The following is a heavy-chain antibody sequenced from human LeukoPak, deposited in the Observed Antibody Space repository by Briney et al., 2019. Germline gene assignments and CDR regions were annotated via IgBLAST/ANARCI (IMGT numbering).Heavy chain of an antibody. D-gene: IGHD5-18*01. CDR2: VKQDGSEK. CDR1: GFTFSSYW. V-gene: IGHV3-7*01. J-gene: IGHJ4*02. CDR3: LRGNSYTLY. Sequence: GGSLRLSCAASGFTFSSYWMTWVRQAPAKGLEWVANVKQDGSEKYYVDSVKGRFTISRDNAKNSLYLQMNSLRAEDTAVYYCLRGNSYTLYWGPGTLVTVSS.